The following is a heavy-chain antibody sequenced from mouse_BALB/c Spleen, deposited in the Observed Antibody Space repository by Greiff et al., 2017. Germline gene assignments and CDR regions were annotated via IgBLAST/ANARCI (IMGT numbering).Heavy chain of an antibody. CDR3: TPRYDYDGFAY. J-gene: IGHJ3*01. V-gene: IGHV6-6*02. CDR2: IRLKSDNYAT. D-gene: IGHD2-4*01. CDR1: GFTFSSYW. Sequence: EVKLMESGGGLVQPGGSMKLSCVASGFTFSSYWMSWVRQSPEKGLEWVAEIRLKSDNYATHYAESVKGKFTISRDDSKSRLYLQMNSLRAEDTGIYYCTPRYDYDGFAYWGQGTLVTVSA.